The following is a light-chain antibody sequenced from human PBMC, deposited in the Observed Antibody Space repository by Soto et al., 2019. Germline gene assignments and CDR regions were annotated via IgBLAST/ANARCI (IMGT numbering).Light chain of an antibody. V-gene: IGLV2-14*01. J-gene: IGLJ1*01. Sequence: QSVMTKPASVSVSPGQSYTISCTGTSSDIGGYRHFSWYQQHPAEAPTPMIYEVSNRPSGVSNRFSASKSCNTASLLICGLQAEDEAEYFWSSYPTTSTEVYGTWTNVTVL. CDR2: EVS. CDR3: SSYPTTSTEV. CDR1: SSDIGGYRH.